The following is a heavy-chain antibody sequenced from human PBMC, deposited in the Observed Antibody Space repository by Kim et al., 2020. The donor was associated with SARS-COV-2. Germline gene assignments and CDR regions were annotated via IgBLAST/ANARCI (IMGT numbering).Heavy chain of an antibody. V-gene: IGHV4-39*01. Sequence: SETLSLTCTVSGGSISSSSYYWGWIRQPPGKGLEWIGSIHYSGSTYYNPSLKSRVTISVDTSKNQFSLKLSSVTAADTAVYYCARQGYSSSSEPWGQGTL. J-gene: IGHJ5*02. CDR2: IHYSGST. CDR3: ARQGYSSSSEP. CDR1: GGSISSSSYY. D-gene: IGHD6-13*01.